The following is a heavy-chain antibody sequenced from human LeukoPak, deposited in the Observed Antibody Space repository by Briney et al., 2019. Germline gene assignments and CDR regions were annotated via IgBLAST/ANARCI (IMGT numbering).Heavy chain of an antibody. J-gene: IGHJ5*02. Sequence: GGSLRLSCAASGFTFRSYWLHCVRHAPGKGLVWVSRINSDGGSTNYADSVKGRFTISRDNAKNTLYLQMNRGRAEDTAVYYFAREIVGGWFDRWGQGTLVTVSA. D-gene: IGHD1-26*01. CDR1: GFTFRSYW. CDR3: AREIVGGWFDR. CDR2: INSDGGST. V-gene: IGHV3-74*01.